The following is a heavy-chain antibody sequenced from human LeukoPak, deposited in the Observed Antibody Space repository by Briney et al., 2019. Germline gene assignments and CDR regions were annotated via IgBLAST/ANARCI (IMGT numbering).Heavy chain of an antibody. Sequence: GGSLRLSCAASGFTFSSYAMSWVRQAPGKGLEWVSAISGSGGSTYYADSVKGRFTISRDSSKNTLYLQMNSLRAEDTAVYYCXXXXXXXXXXXXGGYYFDYWGQGTLVTVSS. CDR2: ISGSGGST. J-gene: IGHJ4*02. D-gene: IGHD3-16*01. CDR1: GFTFSSYA. CDR3: XXXXXXXXXXXXGGYYFDY. V-gene: IGHV3-23*01.